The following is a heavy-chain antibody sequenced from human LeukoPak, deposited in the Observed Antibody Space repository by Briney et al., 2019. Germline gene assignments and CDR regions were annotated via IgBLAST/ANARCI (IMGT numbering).Heavy chain of an antibody. CDR3: AKHYGDYVAHFDY. CDR2: IDPSDSYT. Sequence: PGGSLRLSCKGSGYSFTNYWISWVRQMPGKGLEWMGRIDPSDSYTNYRPSFQGHVTISADKSISTAYLQWSSLKASDTAMYYCAKHYGDYVAHFDYWGQGTLVTVSS. V-gene: IGHV5-10-1*01. CDR1: GYSFTNYW. J-gene: IGHJ4*02. D-gene: IGHD4-17*01.